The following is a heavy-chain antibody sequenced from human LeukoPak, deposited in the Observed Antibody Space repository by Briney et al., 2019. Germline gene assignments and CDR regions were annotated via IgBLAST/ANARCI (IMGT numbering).Heavy chain of an antibody. Sequence: GGSLRLSCAASGFTVSSNYMSWVRQAPGKGLEWVSVIYSGGSTYYADSVKGRFTISRDNSKNTLYLQMNSLRAEDTAVYYCARDLVGYSYGYSDYWGQGTLATVSS. D-gene: IGHD5-18*01. J-gene: IGHJ4*02. V-gene: IGHV3-66*01. CDR3: ARDLVGYSYGYSDY. CDR1: GFTVSSNY. CDR2: IYSGGST.